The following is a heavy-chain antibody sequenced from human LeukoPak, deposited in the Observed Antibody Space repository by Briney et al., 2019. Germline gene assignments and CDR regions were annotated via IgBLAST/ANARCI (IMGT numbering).Heavy chain of an antibody. V-gene: IGHV4-38-2*01. CDR1: GYSISSGYH. J-gene: IGHJ4*02. CDR3: ARHHLYDSSGDGRYYFDY. D-gene: IGHD3-22*01. Sequence: SETLSLTCGVSGYSISSGYHWGWIRQPTGKGLEWIGSMSHSGSTYYNPSLKSRVTISVDTSKNQFSVKLSSVTAADTDVYYCARHHLYDSSGDGRYYFDYWGQGTLVTVSS. CDR2: MSHSGST.